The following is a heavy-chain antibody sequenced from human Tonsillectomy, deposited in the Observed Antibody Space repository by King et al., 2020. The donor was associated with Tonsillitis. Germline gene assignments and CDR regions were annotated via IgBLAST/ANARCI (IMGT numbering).Heavy chain of an antibody. V-gene: IGHV5-10-1*03. CDR3: ARHAHRSSWYFGVY. J-gene: IGHJ4*02. CDR2: INPSESYI. D-gene: IGHD6-13*01. Sequence: EVQLVQSGAEVKKPGESLRISCKASGYSFFSFWISWVRQMPGKGLEWMGRINPSESYIDYSPTFQGHVTISVDKSISTAYRQWRTLKASGTVLFCCARHAHRSSWYFGVYWGQGTLVTVSS. CDR1: GYSFFSFW.